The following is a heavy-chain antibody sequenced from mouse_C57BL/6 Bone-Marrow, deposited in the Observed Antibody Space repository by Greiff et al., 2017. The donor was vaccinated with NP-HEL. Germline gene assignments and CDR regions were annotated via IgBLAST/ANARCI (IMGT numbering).Heavy chain of an antibody. D-gene: IGHD1-1*01. V-gene: IGHV1-81*01. J-gene: IGHJ4*01. CDR3: AREGPVGAPYYAMDY. CDR1: GYTFTSYG. CDR2: IYPRSGNT. Sequence: VQLQQSGAELARPGASVKLSCKASGYTFTSYGISWVKQRTGQGLEWIGEIYPRSGNTYYNEKFKGKATLTADKSSSTAYMELRSLTSEDSAVYFWAREGPVGAPYYAMDYWGQGTPVPVSS.